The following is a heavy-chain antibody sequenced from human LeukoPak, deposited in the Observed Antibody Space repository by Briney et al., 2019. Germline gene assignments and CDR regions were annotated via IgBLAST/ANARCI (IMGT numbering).Heavy chain of an antibody. D-gene: IGHD3-10*01. V-gene: IGHV1-18*01. CDR2: ISAYKGNT. Sequence: GASVKVSCKASGYTFSTYGISWVRQAPGQGLEWMGWISAYKGNTYYAQKLQGRVNMTTDTSASTAYMKLRSLRSDDTAIYYCARDLYYYGSGSYYDVFDVWGQGTMVTVSS. CDR1: GYTFSTYG. CDR3: ARDLYYYGSGSYYDVFDV. J-gene: IGHJ3*01.